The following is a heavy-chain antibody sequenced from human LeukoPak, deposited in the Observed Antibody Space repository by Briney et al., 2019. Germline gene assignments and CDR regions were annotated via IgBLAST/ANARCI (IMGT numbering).Heavy chain of an antibody. CDR2: IYNDGST. Sequence: GGSLRLSCAASGFTFSSYAMSWVRQVPGKGLEWVSVIYNDGSTYYADSVKGRFTISRDTSKNTLYLQMNSLRAEDTAVYYCARDGWVGGYSRFDYWGQGTLVTVSS. CDR1: GFTFSSYA. CDR3: ARDGWVGGYSRFDY. J-gene: IGHJ4*02. V-gene: IGHV3-53*01. D-gene: IGHD1-26*01.